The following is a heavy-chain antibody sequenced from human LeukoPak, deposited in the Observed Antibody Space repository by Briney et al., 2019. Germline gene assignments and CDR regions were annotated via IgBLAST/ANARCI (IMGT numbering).Heavy chain of an antibody. CDR2: ISYDASNK. V-gene: IGHV3-30*04. CDR3: ARDLGSYPRGEDYFDY. D-gene: IGHD3-10*01. CDR1: GFTFSSYA. J-gene: IGHJ4*02. Sequence: GGSLRLSCAASGFTFSSYAMHWVRQAPGKGLEWVAVISYDASNKYYADSVKGRFTISRDNSKNTLYLQMNSLRAEDTAVYYCARDLGSYPRGEDYFDYWGQGTLVTVSS.